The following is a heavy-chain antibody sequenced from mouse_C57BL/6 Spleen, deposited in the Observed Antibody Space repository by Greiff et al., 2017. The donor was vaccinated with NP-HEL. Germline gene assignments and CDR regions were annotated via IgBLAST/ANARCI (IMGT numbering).Heavy chain of an antibody. D-gene: IGHD2-4*01. Sequence: VQLQQSGPELVKPGASVKISCKASGYTFTDYYMNWVKQSHGKSLEWIGDINPNNGGTSYNQKFKGKATLTVDKSSSTAYMELRSLTSEDSAVYYCASGYDDDGGYFDVWGTGTTVTVSS. V-gene: IGHV1-26*01. CDR2: INPNNGGT. CDR3: ASGYDDDGGYFDV. CDR1: GYTFTDYY. J-gene: IGHJ1*03.